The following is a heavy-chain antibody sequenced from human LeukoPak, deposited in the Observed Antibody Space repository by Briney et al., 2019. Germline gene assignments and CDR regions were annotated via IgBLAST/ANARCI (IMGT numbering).Heavy chain of an antibody. V-gene: IGHV4-30-2*01. CDR1: GGSISSGGYS. CDR3: ARHGRYQSRLGYFDY. Sequence: PSQTLSLTCAVSGGSISSGGYSWSWTRQPPGKGLEWIGEIHPSGSTSYNPSLKSRVTISVDTSKNQFSLKLSSVTAADTAVYYCARHGRYQSRLGYFDYWGQGTLVTVSS. CDR2: IHPSGST. J-gene: IGHJ4*02. D-gene: IGHD7-27*01.